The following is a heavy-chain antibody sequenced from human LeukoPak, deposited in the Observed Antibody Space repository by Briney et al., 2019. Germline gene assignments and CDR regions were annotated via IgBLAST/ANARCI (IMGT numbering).Heavy chain of an antibody. CDR2: ISGRSGST. CDR1: GFTFRSHA. Sequence: QPGGSLRLSCAASGFTFRSHAMNWVRQAPGKGLEGGSVISGRSGSTYYADTVKGRFTISRDNSKNTLYLQMNSLRAKDTAVYYGAKVGPNYYEEYNWFDPWGQGTLVSVSS. J-gene: IGHJ5*02. CDR3: AKVGPNYYEEYNWFDP. V-gene: IGHV3-23*01. D-gene: IGHD3-22*01.